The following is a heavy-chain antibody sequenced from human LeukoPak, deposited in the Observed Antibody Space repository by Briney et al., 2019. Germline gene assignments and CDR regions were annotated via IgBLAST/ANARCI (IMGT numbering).Heavy chain of an antibody. V-gene: IGHV3-74*01. J-gene: IGHJ4*02. CDR2: INTDGKII. CDR3: VRDLEIETTPAGITPGDGFDY. CDR1: GFNFRSKW. D-gene: IGHD2/OR15-2a*01. Sequence: GGSLRLSCVASGFNFRSKWMHWVRQAPGKGLVWVSRINTDGKIINYADFVRGRFTISRDNARNTVYLQMNSLRVEDTAVYYCVRDLEIETTPAGITPGDGFDYWGQGALVTVSA.